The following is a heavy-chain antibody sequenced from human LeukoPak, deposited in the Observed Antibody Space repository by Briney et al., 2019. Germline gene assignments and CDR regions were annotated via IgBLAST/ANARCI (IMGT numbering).Heavy chain of an antibody. J-gene: IGHJ4*02. V-gene: IGHV4-31*01. CDR3: ARALGAAAEEYYFDY. Sequence: PSETLSLTCTVSGGSISSGGYYRSWIRQHPGKGLEWIGYIYYSGSTYYNPSLKSLVTISVDTSKNQFSLKLSSVTAADTAVYYCARALGAAAEEYYFDYWGQGTLVTVSS. D-gene: IGHD6-13*01. CDR2: IYYSGST. CDR1: GGSISSGGYY.